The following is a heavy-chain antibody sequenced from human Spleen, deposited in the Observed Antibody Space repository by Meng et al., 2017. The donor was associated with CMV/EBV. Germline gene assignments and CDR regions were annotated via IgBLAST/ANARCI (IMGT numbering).Heavy chain of an antibody. J-gene: IGHJ6*02. CDR3: ARVGAVAGTNYYGMDV. D-gene: IGHD6-19*01. CDR2: MNPNSGNT. Sequence: ASVKVSCKASGYTFTSYDINWVRQATGQGLEWMGWMNPNSGNTGYAQKFQGRVTMTRDTSISTAYMELSRLRSDDTAVYYCARVGAVAGTNYYGMDVWGQGTTVTVSS. CDR1: GYTFTSYD. V-gene: IGHV1-8*02.